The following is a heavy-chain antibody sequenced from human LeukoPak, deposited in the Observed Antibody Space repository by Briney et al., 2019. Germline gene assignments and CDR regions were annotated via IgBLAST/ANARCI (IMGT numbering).Heavy chain of an antibody. CDR2: ISGSGGST. CDR3: AKTHTAMVLYYMDV. D-gene: IGHD5-18*01. CDR1: GFTFSSYG. V-gene: IGHV3-23*01. J-gene: IGHJ6*03. Sequence: GGSLRLSCAASGFTFSSYGMSWVRQAPGKGLEWVSAISGSGGSTYYADSVKGRFTISRDNSKNTLYLQMNSLRAEDTAVYYCAKTHTAMVLYYMDVWGKGTTVTISS.